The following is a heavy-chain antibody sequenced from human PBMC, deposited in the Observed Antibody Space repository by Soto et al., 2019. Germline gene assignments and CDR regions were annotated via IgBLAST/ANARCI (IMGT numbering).Heavy chain of an antibody. CDR1: GGSISSYY. J-gene: IGHJ5*02. D-gene: IGHD6-6*01. CDR3: VRSYSRYVFDWIHP. Sequence: SSETLSLTCTVSGGSISSYYWSWIRQPPGKGLEWIGYIYYSGSTNYNPSLKSRVTISVDMSKNQFSLKLSSVTAADTAVYYCVRSYSRYVFDWIHPPGQATLVSGSS. CDR2: IYYSGST. V-gene: IGHV4-59*01.